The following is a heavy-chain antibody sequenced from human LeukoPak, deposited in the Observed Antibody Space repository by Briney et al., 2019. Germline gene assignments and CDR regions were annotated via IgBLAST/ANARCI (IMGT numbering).Heavy chain of an antibody. V-gene: IGHV4-30-4*01. CDR3: ARGSGYDDY. J-gene: IGHJ4*02. CDR1: GGSISSGDYY. D-gene: IGHD5-12*01. Sequence: SETLSLTCTVSGGSISSGDYYWSWIRQPPGKGLEWVGYIYYSGSTYSNPSLKSRVTISVDTSKNQFSLKLSSVTAADTAVYYCARGSGYDDYWGQGTLVTASS. CDR2: IYYSGST.